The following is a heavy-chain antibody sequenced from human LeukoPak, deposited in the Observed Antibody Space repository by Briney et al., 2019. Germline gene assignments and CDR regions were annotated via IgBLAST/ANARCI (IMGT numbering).Heavy chain of an antibody. CDR1: GYTFTGDY. J-gene: IGHJ4*02. D-gene: IGHD6-13*01. CDR2: INPNNGDT. CDR3: ARDLAASGTDY. Sequence: ASVKVSCKASGYTFTGDYMHWVRQAPGQGLEWMGWINPNNGDTKYSQKFQGRVTMTRDMSITTTYTELSRLRSDDTAVYYCARDLAASGTDYWGQGTLVTVSP. V-gene: IGHV1-2*02.